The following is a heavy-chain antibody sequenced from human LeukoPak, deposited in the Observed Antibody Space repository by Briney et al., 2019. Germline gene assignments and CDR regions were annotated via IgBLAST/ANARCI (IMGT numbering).Heavy chain of an antibody. CDR2: IIPILGIA. J-gene: IGHJ4*02. Sequence: SVKVSCKASGGTFSSYAIRWVRQAPGQGLEWMGRIIPILGIANYAQKFQGRVTITADKSTSTAYMELSSLRSEDTAVYYCARDKVGRGVADYWGQGTLVTVSS. CDR3: ARDKVGRGVADY. V-gene: IGHV1-69*04. D-gene: IGHD3-10*01. CDR1: GGTFSSYA.